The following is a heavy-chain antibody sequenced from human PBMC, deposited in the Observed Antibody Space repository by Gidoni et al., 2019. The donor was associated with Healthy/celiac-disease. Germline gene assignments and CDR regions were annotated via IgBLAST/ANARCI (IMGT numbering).Heavy chain of an antibody. CDR2: MNPNSGNT. CDR3: ASQPPRSGYCTGGVCFRSTSDAFDI. CDR1: GYTFTSYD. Sequence: QVQLVQSGAEVKKPGASVKVSCKASGYTFTSYDINWVRQATGQGLEWMGWMNPNSGNTGYAQKFQGRVTMTRNTSISTAYMELSSLRSEDTAVYYCASQPPRSGYCTGGVCFRSTSDAFDIWGQGTMVTVSS. V-gene: IGHV1-8*01. J-gene: IGHJ3*02. D-gene: IGHD2-8*02.